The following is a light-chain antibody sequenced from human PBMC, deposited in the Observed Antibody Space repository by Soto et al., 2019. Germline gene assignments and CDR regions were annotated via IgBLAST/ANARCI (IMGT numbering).Light chain of an antibody. CDR3: QQYNKWPPLT. Sequence: EILMTQSPATLSGSPPDRATLFCRASQSISNNLAWFQQKPGQAPRLLISGASTRATGIPARFSGSGSGTEFTLTISSLQSEDFAVYYCQQYNKWPPLTFGGGTKVDIK. V-gene: IGKV3D-15*01. CDR2: GAS. J-gene: IGKJ4*01. CDR1: QSISNN.